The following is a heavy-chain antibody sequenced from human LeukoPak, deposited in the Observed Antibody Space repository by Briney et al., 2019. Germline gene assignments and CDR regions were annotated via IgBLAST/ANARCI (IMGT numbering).Heavy chain of an antibody. J-gene: IGHJ6*03. D-gene: IGHD2-2*01. V-gene: IGHV3-30-3*01. CDR3: ARTFGGIVVVPAYYYMDV. CDR2: ISYDGSNK. Sequence: GGSLRLSCAASGFTFSSYAMHWVRQAPGKGLEWVAVISYDGSNKYYADSVKGRFTISRDNSKNTLYLQMNSLRAEDTAVYYCARTFGGIVVVPAYYYMDVWGKGTTVTVSS. CDR1: GFTFSSYA.